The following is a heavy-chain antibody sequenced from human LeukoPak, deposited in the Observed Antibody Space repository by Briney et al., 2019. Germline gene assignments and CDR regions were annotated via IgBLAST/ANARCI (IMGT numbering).Heavy chain of an antibody. J-gene: IGHJ4*02. D-gene: IGHD2-2*01. CDR1: GESFSGYY. Sequence: PSETLSLTCAVYGESFSGYYWSWLRQPPGKGLEGIGEINHSGSTNYNPSLKSRVTISVDTSKNQFSLKLSSMTAADTAVYYCATHCSSTSCAPTSDYWGQGTLVTVSS. V-gene: IGHV4-34*01. CDR2: INHSGST. CDR3: ATHCSSTSCAPTSDY.